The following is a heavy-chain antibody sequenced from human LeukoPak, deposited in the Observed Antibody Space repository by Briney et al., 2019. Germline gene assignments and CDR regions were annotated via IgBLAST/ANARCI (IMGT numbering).Heavy chain of an antibody. CDR1: GYTFTSYG. J-gene: IGHJ6*02. D-gene: IGHD6-13*01. Sequence: ASVKVSCKASGYTFTSYGISWVRQAPGQGLEWMGWISAYNGNTNYAQKLQGRVTMTTDTSTSTAYMELRSLRSDDTAVYYCARGWAYSSSWYEDYYYGMDVWGQGTTVTVSS. CDR2: ISAYNGNT. CDR3: ARGWAYSSSWYEDYYYGMDV. V-gene: IGHV1-18*01.